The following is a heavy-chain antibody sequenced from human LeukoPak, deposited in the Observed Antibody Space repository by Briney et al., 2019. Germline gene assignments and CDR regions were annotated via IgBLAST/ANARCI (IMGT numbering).Heavy chain of an antibody. J-gene: IGHJ4*02. CDR3: ARLAVGFRLWRYYFDY. V-gene: IGHV3-30*04. CDR1: GFTLSSYA. D-gene: IGHD6-19*01. CDR2: ISYDGSNK. Sequence: GRSLRLSCAASGFTLSSYAMHWVRQAPGKGLEWVAVISYDGSNKYYADSVKGRFTISRDNSKNTLYLQMNSLRAEDTAVYYCARLAVGFRLWRYYFDYWGQGTLVTVSS.